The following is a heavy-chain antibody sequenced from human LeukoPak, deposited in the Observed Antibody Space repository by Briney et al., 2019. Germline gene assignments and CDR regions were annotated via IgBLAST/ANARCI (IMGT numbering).Heavy chain of an antibody. Sequence: SETLSLTCTVSGGSISSYYWSWIRQPPGKGLEWIGYIYTSGSTNYNTSLKSRVTISVDTSKTQFSLRLSSVAAADTAVYYCARLVRFYYMDVWGKGTTVTVSS. V-gene: IGHV4-4*09. J-gene: IGHJ6*03. CDR3: ARLVRFYYMDV. CDR2: IYTSGST. CDR1: GGSISSYY. D-gene: IGHD2-8*02.